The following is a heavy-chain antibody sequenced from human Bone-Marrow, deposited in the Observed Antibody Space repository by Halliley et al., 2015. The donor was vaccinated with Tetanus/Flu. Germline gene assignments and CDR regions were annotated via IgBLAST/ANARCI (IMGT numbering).Heavy chain of an antibody. CDR3: AKDRITAGSYGLDV. V-gene: IGHV3-30*18. D-gene: IGHD1-20*01. Sequence: VTFISYDGSRHYYEDAVKGRFTISRDNSNSTLSLQTNSLRAEDTAVYYCAKDRITAGSYGLDVWGPGTTVTVSS. CDR2: ISYDGSRH. J-gene: IGHJ6*02.